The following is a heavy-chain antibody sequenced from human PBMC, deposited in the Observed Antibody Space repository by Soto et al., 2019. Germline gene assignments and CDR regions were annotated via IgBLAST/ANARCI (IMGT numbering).Heavy chain of an antibody. CDR3: ARGGEYSGYDYLSLGFDP. CDR2: MNPNSGNT. V-gene: IGHV1-8*01. J-gene: IGHJ5*02. Sequence: GASVKVSCKASGYTFTSYDINWVRQATGQGLEWMGWMNPNSGNTGYAQKFQGRVTMTRNTSISTAYMELSSLRSEDTAVYYCARGGEYSGYDYLSLGFDPWGQGTLVTVYS. D-gene: IGHD5-12*01. CDR1: GYTFTSYD.